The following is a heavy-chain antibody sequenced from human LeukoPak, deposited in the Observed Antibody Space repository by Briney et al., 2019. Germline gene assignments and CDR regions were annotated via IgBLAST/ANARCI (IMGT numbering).Heavy chain of an antibody. D-gene: IGHD3-22*01. CDR1: GDSISNYY. CDR3: ARVNYYDTRADP. Sequence: SETLSLTCTVSGDSISNYYWSWIRQPAGKGLEWIGRISNSGSTNYNLVHKSRVTMSVDTSKKQFSVRLSSVTAADTAMYYCARVNYYDTRADPWGQGTLVTVSS. CDR2: ISNSGST. J-gene: IGHJ5*02. V-gene: IGHV4-4*07.